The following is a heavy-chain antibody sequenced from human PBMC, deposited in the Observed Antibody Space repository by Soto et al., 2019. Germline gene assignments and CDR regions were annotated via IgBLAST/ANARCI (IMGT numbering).Heavy chain of an antibody. V-gene: IGHV3-30-3*01. Sequence: QVQLVESGGGVVQPGRSLRLSCAASGFIFSGYAMHWVRQAPGKGLEWVAVISYDGNTKDYADSVKGRFTVYRDNSKNTLYVLMKNLSAADTAMYYCAKETSAYDIDYWGQGTLVTVSS. J-gene: IGHJ4*02. CDR1: GFIFSGYA. CDR2: ISYDGNTK. CDR3: AKETSAYDIDY. D-gene: IGHD5-12*01.